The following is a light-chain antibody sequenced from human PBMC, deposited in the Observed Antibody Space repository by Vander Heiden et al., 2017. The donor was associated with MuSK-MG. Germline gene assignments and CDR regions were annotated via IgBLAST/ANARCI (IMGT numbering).Light chain of an antibody. Sequence: DIQMTQSPSTLSASVGDRVTITCRASPSLSGWLAWYQQKPGKDTNLLIYKAASLQSGVASRCSGSGSGTEFTLTISSLQPDDFATYYCEHYDTYWTFGQGTKVEI. CDR2: KAA. J-gene: IGKJ1*01. CDR1: PSLSGW. CDR3: EHYDTYWT. V-gene: IGKV1-5*03.